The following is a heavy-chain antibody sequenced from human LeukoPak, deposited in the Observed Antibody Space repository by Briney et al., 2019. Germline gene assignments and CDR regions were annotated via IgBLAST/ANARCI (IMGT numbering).Heavy chain of an antibody. CDR2: IYDRGPA. D-gene: IGHD3-10*01. J-gene: IGHJ5*02. Sequence: SETLSLTCTVSGYAIISGGFSWNWIRQPPGKGLEWIGCIYDRGPAPYNPSLKSRFTISVDRPKNQFFLNVTSLTAADTAVYYCARSRQASGLFSSWGQGTLVVVSS. CDR1: GYAIISGGFS. V-gene: IGHV4-30-2*01. CDR3: ARSRQASGLFSS.